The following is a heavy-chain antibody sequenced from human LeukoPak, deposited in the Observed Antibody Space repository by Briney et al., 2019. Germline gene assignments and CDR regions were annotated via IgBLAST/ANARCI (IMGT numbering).Heavy chain of an antibody. J-gene: IGHJ4*02. CDR3: AKDWRANYYGSGSSVAAFDY. D-gene: IGHD3-10*01. V-gene: IGHV3-11*04. CDR1: GFTFSNYA. CDR2: ISSSGRTI. Sequence: GGSLRLSCVASGFTFSNYAMSWVRQAPGKGLEWVTYISSSGRTIYYADSVKGRFTISRDNAKNSLYLQMNSLRAEDTAVYYCAKDWRANYYGSGSSVAAFDYWGQGTLVTVSS.